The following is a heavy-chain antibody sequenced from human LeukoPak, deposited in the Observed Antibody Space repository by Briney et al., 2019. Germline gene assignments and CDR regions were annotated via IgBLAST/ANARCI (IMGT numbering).Heavy chain of an antibody. Sequence: SETLSLTCTVSGGSISSSSYYWGWLRQPPGKGLEWIGSIYYSGSNYYNPSLKSRVTISVDTSKNQFSLKLSSVTAADTAVYYCAIVTTTRDYWGQGTLVTVSS. V-gene: IGHV4-39*01. D-gene: IGHD3-22*01. CDR3: AIVTTTRDY. J-gene: IGHJ4*02. CDR2: IYYSGSN. CDR1: GGSISSSSYY.